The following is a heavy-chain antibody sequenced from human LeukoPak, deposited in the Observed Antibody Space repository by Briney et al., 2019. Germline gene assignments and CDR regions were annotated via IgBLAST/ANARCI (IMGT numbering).Heavy chain of an antibody. J-gene: IGHJ4*02. D-gene: IGHD2/OR15-2a*01. CDR2: ISYNGGKK. Sequence: GGSLRLSCVASGFTFNTYAIHWVRQAPGKGLEWVALISYNGGKKDYADSVKGRFTISRENSKNTLYLQMNSLRAEDTAVYYCAKDSAKKYDDYWGQGTLVTVSS. V-gene: IGHV3-30*04. CDR1: GFTFNTYA. CDR3: AKDSAKKYDDY.